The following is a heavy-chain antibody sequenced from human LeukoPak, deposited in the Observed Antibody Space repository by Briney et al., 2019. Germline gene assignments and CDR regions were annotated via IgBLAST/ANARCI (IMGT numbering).Heavy chain of an antibody. CDR2: INHSGST. CDR3: ARGLMDSRGYSGYDQGTYFDY. J-gene: IGHJ4*02. V-gene: IGHV4-34*01. Sequence: PSETLSLTCAVYGGSFSGYYWSWIRQPPGKGLEWIGEINHSGSTNYNPSLKSRVTISVDTSKNQFPLKLSSVTAADTAVYYCARGLMDSRGYSGYDQGTYFDYWGQGTLVTVSS. D-gene: IGHD5-12*01. CDR1: GGSFSGYY.